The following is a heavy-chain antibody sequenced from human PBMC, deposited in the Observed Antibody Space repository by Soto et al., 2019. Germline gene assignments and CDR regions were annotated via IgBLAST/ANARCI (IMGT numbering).Heavy chain of an antibody. Sequence: ASVKVSCKASGYTFTSYDINWVRQATGQGLEWMGWMNPNSGNTGYAQKFQGRVAMTRNTSISTAYMELSSLRSEDTAVYYCAGEGKVLRFLEWLLGFDYWGQGTLVTVSS. CDR1: GYTFTSYD. CDR2: MNPNSGNT. V-gene: IGHV1-8*01. J-gene: IGHJ4*02. D-gene: IGHD3-3*01. CDR3: AGEGKVLRFLEWLLGFDY.